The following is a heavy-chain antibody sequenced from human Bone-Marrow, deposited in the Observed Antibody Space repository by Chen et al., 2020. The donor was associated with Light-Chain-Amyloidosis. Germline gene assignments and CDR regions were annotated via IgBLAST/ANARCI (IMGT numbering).Heavy chain of an antibody. J-gene: IGHJ4*02. D-gene: IGHD5-12*01. CDR2: IYPDDSDA. Sequence: EVQLEQSGPEVKKPGESLKISCKGSGYTFPNYWIGWVRQMPGKGLEWMGVIYPDDSDARYGPSFERQVTISADKSIPPAYQQWRSLKASDAAMYYCASRRDGYNFDYWGQGTLVTVSS. V-gene: IGHV5-51*01. CDR3: ASRRDGYNFDY. CDR1: GYTFPNYW.